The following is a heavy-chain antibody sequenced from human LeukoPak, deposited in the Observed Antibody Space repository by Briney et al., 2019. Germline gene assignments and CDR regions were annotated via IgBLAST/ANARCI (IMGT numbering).Heavy chain of an antibody. CDR3: ARGSSSWYGFDY. CDR2: IYTSGST. CDR1: GGSISSYY. D-gene: IGHD6-13*01. Sequence: SETLSLTCSVSGGSISSYYWSWIRQLAGKGLEWIGRIYTSGSTNYNPSLKSRVTISVDKSKNQFSLKLSSVTAADTAVYYCARGSSSWYGFDYWGQGTLVTVSS. V-gene: IGHV4-4*07. J-gene: IGHJ4*02.